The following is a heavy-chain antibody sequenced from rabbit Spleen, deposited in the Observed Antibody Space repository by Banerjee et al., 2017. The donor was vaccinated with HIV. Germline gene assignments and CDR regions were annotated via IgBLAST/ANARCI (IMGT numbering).Heavy chain of an antibody. D-gene: IGHD2-1*01. CDR2: IYAGSGST. V-gene: IGHV1S45*01. CDR3: ARGSATMTMVITGYYLNL. CDR1: GFFFINKYV. J-gene: IGHJ4*01. Sequence: QEQLVESGGGLVKPGASLTLTCKASGFFFINKYVMCWVRQAPGKGLECIACIYAGSGSTYYASWAKGRFTISKTSSTTVTLQMTSLTVADTATYFCARGSATMTMVITGYYLNLWGPGTLVTVS.